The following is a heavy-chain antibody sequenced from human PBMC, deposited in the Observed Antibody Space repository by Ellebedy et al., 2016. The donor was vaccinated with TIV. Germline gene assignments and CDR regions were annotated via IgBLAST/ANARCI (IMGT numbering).Heavy chain of an antibody. CDR1: GFNFSSYA. D-gene: IGHD1-26*01. V-gene: IGHV3-23*01. CDR2: ISGSGGST. Sequence: GESLKISCAASGFNFSSYAMSWVRQAPGKGLEWVSAISGSGGSTYYADSVKGRFTISRDNSKNTLYLQMNSLRAEDTAVYYCAKDGSSSGSYDWGQGTLVTVSS. J-gene: IGHJ4*02. CDR3: AKDGSSSGSYD.